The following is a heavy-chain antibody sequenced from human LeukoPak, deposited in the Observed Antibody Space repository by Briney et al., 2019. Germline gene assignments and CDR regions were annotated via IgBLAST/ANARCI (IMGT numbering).Heavy chain of an antibody. CDR1: GFTFSSYA. CDR2: ISGSGGST. CDR3: ASDFHYYYDSSGYPTKIDY. D-gene: IGHD3-22*01. V-gene: IGHV3-23*01. Sequence: GGSLRLSCAASGFTFSSYAMSWVRQAPGKGLEWVSAISGSGGSTYYADSVKGRLTISRDNAKNSLYLQMNSLRAEDTAVYYCASDFHYYYDSSGYPTKIDYWGQGTLVTVSS. J-gene: IGHJ4*02.